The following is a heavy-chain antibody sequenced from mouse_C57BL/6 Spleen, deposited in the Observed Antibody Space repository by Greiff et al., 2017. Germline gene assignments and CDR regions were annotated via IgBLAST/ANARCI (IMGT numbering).Heavy chain of an antibody. Sequence: QVQLQQSGPELVKPGASVKISCKASGYAFSSSWMNWVKQRPGKGLEWIGRIYPGDGDTNYNGKFKGKATLTADKSSSTAYMQLSSLSSEDSAVYFCARYPITLNYVDYWGQGTTLTVSS. V-gene: IGHV1-82*01. J-gene: IGHJ2*01. CDR3: ARYPITLNYVDY. CDR1: GYAFSSSW. CDR2: IYPGDGDT. D-gene: IGHD2-4*01.